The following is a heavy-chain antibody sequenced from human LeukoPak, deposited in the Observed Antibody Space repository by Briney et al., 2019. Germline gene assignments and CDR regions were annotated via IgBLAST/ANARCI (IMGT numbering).Heavy chain of an antibody. CDR3: ARNGGNSGFDY. Sequence: PSGTLSLTCAVSGDSISSSNWWTWVRQPPGKGLEWIGEIYHSGNTNYNPSLKSRVTMSVDKSKNQFSLNLNSVTAADTAVYYCARNGGNSGFDYWGQGTLVTVSS. CDR1: GDSISSSNW. V-gene: IGHV4-4*02. CDR2: IYHSGNT. J-gene: IGHJ4*02. D-gene: IGHD4-23*01.